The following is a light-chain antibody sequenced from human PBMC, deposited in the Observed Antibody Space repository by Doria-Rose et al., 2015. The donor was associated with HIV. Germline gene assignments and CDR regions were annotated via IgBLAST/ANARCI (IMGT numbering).Light chain of an antibody. CDR3: HQYGTSWT. V-gene: IGKV3-20*01. CDR2: DGS. Sequence: LTQFPGTLSLSPGERATLSCRASQSFSSTYLAWYQQKPGQAPSLLIYDGSTRVTGSQDRSSASGSGTDFTLTINRLEPEDFALYYCHQYGTSWTFGQGTKVEI. J-gene: IGKJ1*01. CDR1: QSFSSTY.